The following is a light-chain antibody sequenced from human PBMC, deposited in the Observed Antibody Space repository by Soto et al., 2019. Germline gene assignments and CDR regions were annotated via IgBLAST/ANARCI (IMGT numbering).Light chain of an antibody. CDR2: EVT. Sequence: QSVLTQPVSVSGSPGQSITISCTGTSSDVGGYNYVSWYQQHPGKAPKLIIYEVTNRPSGVSNRFSGSKSGNTASLTISGLQAEDEADYYCSSYTRSSTPLFGGGTKVTVL. V-gene: IGLV2-14*01. J-gene: IGLJ3*02. CDR1: SSDVGGYNY. CDR3: SSYTRSSTPL.